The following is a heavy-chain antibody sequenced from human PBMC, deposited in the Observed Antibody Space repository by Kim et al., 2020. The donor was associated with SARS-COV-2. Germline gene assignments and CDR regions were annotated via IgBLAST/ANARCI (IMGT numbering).Heavy chain of an antibody. V-gene: IGHV1-46*01. D-gene: IGHD3-10*01. CDR1: GYTFTSYY. Sequence: ASVKVSCKASGYTFTSYYMHWVRQAPGQGLEWMGIINPSGGSTSYAQKLQGRVTMTRDTSTSTVYMELSSLRSEDTAVYYCARDWAPDGDYYYGMDVWGQGTTVTVSS. J-gene: IGHJ6*02. CDR3: ARDWAPDGDYYYGMDV. CDR2: INPSGGST.